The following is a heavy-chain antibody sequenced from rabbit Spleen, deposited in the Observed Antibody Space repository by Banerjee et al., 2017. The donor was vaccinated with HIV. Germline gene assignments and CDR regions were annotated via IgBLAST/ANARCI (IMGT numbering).Heavy chain of an antibody. J-gene: IGHJ4*01. D-gene: IGHD3-1*01. CDR3: VRDTWNFNL. CDR2: INSITGKT. V-gene: IGHV1S45*01. CDR1: GFSFTNKDV. Sequence: QEHLEESGGGLVKPEGSLTLTCTASGFSFTNKDVMCWVRQAPGKGLEWIGCINSITGKTVYATWAKGRFTISRASSTTVTLQVTSLTAADTATYFCVRDTWNFNLWGPGTLVTVS.